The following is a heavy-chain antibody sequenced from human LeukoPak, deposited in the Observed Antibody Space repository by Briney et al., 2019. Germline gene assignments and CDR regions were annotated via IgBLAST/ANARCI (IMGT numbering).Heavy chain of an antibody. CDR2: IYYSGST. D-gene: IGHD3-22*01. Sequence: SETLSLTCTVSGGSISSYYWSWIRQPPGKGLEWIGYIYYSGSTNYNPSLKSRVTISVDTSKNQFSLKLSSVTAADTAVYYCARLGVDSSGYYYEYFQHWGQGTLVTVSS. CDR1: GGSISSYY. J-gene: IGHJ1*01. CDR3: ARLGVDSSGYYYEYFQH. V-gene: IGHV4-59*08.